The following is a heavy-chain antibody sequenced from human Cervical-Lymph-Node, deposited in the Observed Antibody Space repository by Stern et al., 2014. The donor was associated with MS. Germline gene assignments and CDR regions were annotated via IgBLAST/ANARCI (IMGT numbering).Heavy chain of an antibody. Sequence: MQLVESAAEVKKPGASVKVSCKASGYIFSSDDINWVRQASGQGLEWMAWINPDSGDTGYAQKFQGRVTLTRDTSINTAYMEMTSLTSDDTAIYYCTKAWESWGQGTLITVSS. CDR2: INPDSGDT. D-gene: IGHD1-26*01. J-gene: IGHJ5*02. V-gene: IGHV1-8*01. CDR3: TKAWES. CDR1: GYIFSSDD.